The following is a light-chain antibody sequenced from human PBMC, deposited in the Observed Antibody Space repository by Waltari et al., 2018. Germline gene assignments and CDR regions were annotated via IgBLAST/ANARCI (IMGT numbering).Light chain of an antibody. J-gene: IGLJ2*01. CDR1: SSNIGGNY. Sequence: QSVLTQPPSASGTPGQRVTISCSGSSSNIGGNYVYWYQQLPGTAPKLLSYRNYRRPSGVPDRFSGSKSGTSASLAISGLRSEDEADYFCATWDDSLSGVVFGGGTKVTVL. V-gene: IGLV1-47*01. CDR2: RNY. CDR3: ATWDDSLSGVV.